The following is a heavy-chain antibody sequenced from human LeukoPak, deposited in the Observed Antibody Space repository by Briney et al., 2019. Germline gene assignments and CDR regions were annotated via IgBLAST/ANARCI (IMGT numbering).Heavy chain of an antibody. D-gene: IGHD3-16*01. J-gene: IGHJ3*02. CDR3: ARDRPSRVWAKGAFDI. V-gene: IGHV3-21*01. CDR2: ISSSSSYI. Sequence: GGSLRLSCAASGFTFSSYSMNWVRKAPGKGREWVSSISSSSSYIYYADSVKGRFTISRDNAKNSLYLQMNSLRAEDTAVYYCARDRPSRVWAKGAFDIWGQGTMVTVSS. CDR1: GFTFSSYS.